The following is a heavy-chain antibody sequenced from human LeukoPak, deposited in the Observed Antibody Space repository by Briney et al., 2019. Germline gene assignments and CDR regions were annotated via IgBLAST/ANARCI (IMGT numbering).Heavy chain of an antibody. Sequence: ASVKVSCKASGYTFTGYYMHWVRQAPGQGLEWMGWINPNSGGTNYAQKFQGRVTMTRDTSISTAYMELSRLRSDDTAVYYRARDTMTTVTTGYYYGMDVWGQGTTVTVSS. CDR2: INPNSGGT. CDR3: ARDTMTTVTTGYYYGMDV. V-gene: IGHV1-2*02. CDR1: GYTFTGYY. D-gene: IGHD4-17*01. J-gene: IGHJ6*02.